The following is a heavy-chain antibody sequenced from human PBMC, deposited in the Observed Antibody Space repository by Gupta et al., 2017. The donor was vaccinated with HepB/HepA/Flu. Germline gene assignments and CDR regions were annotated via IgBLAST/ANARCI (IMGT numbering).Heavy chain of an antibody. D-gene: IGHD1-7*01. Sequence: EVQLVESGGGLVKPGGSLRLSCAASGFNFRNYTMNWVRQAPGKGLEWVSSINIRGYIYYADAVKGRFTISRDNAKNSLYLQMNSLTDEDTAVYFCARIDIRGTTWPWYFDLWGRGTLVNVS. V-gene: IGHV3-21*01. CDR2: INIRGYI. J-gene: IGHJ2*01. CDR3: ARIDIRGTTWPWYFDL. CDR1: GFNFRNYT.